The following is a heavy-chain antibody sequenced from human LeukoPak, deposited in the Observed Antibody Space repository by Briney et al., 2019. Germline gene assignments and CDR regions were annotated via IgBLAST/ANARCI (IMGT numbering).Heavy chain of an antibody. Sequence: ASETLSLTCTVSGGSISSYYWSWIRQPAGKGLEWIGRIYTSGSTNYNPSLKSRVTMSVDTSKNQFSLKLSSVTAADTAVYYCARGGKLLWFGRDLQGFDYWGQGTLVTVSS. CDR3: ARGGKLLWFGRDLQGFDY. J-gene: IGHJ4*02. D-gene: IGHD3-10*01. V-gene: IGHV4-4*07. CDR1: GGSISSYY. CDR2: IYTSGST.